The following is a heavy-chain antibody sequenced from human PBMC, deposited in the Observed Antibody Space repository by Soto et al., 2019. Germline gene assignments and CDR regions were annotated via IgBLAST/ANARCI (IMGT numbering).Heavy chain of an antibody. CDR2: ISSSSSYI. V-gene: IGHV3-21*01. J-gene: IGHJ4*02. CDR3: GSLKVGDFWSGYFHADY. CDR1: GFTFSSYS. Sequence: EVQLVESGGGLVKPGGSLRLSCAASGFTFSSYSMNWVRQAPGKGLEWVSSISSSSSYIYYADSVKGRFTISRDNAKNSLYLQMNSLRAEDTAVYYCGSLKVGDFWSGYFHADYLGQGTLVTVSS. D-gene: IGHD3-3*01.